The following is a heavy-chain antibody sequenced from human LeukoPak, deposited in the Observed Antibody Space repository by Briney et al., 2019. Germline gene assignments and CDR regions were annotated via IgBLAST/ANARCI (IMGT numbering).Heavy chain of an antibody. CDR1: GFTVSRNN. CDR2: IYIGGST. CDR3: ARLGFVVPAVIFDY. V-gene: IGHV3-53*01. D-gene: IGHD2-2*02. Sequence: GGSLRLSCAASGFTVSRNNTNWVRQAPGKVLEWVSVIYIGGSTYYADSVKGRFTISRDISKNTLYLQMNSLRAEDTAMYYCARLGFVVPAVIFDYWGQGTLVTVSS. J-gene: IGHJ4*02.